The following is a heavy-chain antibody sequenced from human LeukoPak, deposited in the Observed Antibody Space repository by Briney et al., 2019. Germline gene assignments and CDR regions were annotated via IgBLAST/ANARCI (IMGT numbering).Heavy chain of an antibody. V-gene: IGHV4-39*07. D-gene: IGHD3-9*01. CDR1: GGSISSSSYY. CDR3: AKTAYDILTGYPGPSDY. Sequence: PSETLSLTCTVSGGSISSSSYYWGWIRQPPGKGLEWIGRIYYSGSTYYNPSLKSRVTISVDTSKNQFSLKLSSVTAADTALFFKAKTAYDILTGYPGPSDYWGQGTLVTVSS. CDR2: IYYSGST. J-gene: IGHJ4*02.